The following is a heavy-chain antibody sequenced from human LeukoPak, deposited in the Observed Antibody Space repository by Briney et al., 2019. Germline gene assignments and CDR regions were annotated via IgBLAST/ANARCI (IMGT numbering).Heavy chain of an antibody. CDR1: GFTFSSYG. CDR2: IRYDGSNK. D-gene: IGHD3-22*01. Sequence: GGSLRLSCAASGFTFSSYGIHWVRQAPGKGLEWVAFIRYDGSNKYYTDSVKGRFTISRDNSKNTLYLQMNSLRAEDTAVYYCAKGGYSYDSSGHTPLDYWGQGTLVTVSS. J-gene: IGHJ4*02. V-gene: IGHV3-30*02. CDR3: AKGGYSYDSSGHTPLDY.